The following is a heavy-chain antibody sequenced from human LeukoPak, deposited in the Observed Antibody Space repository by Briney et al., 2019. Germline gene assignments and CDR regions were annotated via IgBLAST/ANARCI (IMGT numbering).Heavy chain of an antibody. CDR3: ATAARLVFYYYGMDV. CDR2: FDPEDGET. D-gene: IGHD5-12*01. V-gene: IGHV1-24*01. J-gene: IGHJ6*02. CDR1: GYTLTELS. Sequence: ASVKVSCKGSGYTLTELSMHWVRQAPGKGLEWMGGFDPEDGETIYAQKFQGRVTMTEDTSTDTAYMELSSLRSEDTAVYYCATAARLVFYYYGMDVWGQGTTVTVSS.